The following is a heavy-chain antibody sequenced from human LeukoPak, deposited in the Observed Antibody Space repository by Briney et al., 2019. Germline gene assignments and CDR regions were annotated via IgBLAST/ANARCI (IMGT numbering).Heavy chain of an antibody. CDR2: ISSSSSII. D-gene: IGHD3-22*01. V-gene: IGHV3-48*02. CDR1: GFTFSSYS. J-gene: IGHJ3*02. Sequence: GGSLRLSCAASGFTFSSYSMNWVRQAPGKGLEWLSYISSSSSIIYYADSVKGRFTISRDNAKNSLYLQMNSLRDEDTAVYYCARDGDSSGYYAAFDIWGQGTMVTVSS. CDR3: ARDGDSSGYYAAFDI.